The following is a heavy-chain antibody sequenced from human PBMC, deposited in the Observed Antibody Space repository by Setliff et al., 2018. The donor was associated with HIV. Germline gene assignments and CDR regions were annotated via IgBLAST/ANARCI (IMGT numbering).Heavy chain of an antibody. D-gene: IGHD3-16*01. Sequence: PSETLSLTCTVSGDSISSYYWSWIRQPPGKGLEWIGYIYTSGITDYNPSLKSRVTISGDTSKNQFSLKLSSVTATDTAVYYCARRTFGSGRIDPWGQGTLVTVSS. CDR3: ARRTFGSGRIDP. J-gene: IGHJ5*02. CDR1: GDSISSYY. V-gene: IGHV4-4*08. CDR2: IYTSGIT.